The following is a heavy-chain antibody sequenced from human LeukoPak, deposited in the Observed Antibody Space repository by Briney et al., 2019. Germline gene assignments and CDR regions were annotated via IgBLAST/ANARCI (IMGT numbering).Heavy chain of an antibody. D-gene: IGHD3-3*01. CDR3: ARDRSITIFSGLKIDWFDP. J-gene: IGHJ5*02. CDR2: IYTSGST. V-gene: IGHV4-4*07. CDR1: GGSISSYY. Sequence: SETLSLTCTVSGGSISSYYWSWIRQPAGKGLEWIGRIYTSGSTNYNPFLKSRVTMSVDTSKNQFSLKLSSVTAADTAVYYCARDRSITIFSGLKIDWFDPWGQGTLVTVSS.